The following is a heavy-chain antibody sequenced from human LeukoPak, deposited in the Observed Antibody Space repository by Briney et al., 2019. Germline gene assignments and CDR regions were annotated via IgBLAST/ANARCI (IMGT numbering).Heavy chain of an antibody. D-gene: IGHD2-15*01. CDR1: GFTFSSYS. V-gene: IGHV3-21*01. CDR2: ISSSSSYI. Sequence: GGSLRLSCAASGFTFSSYSMNWVRQAPGKGLEWVSSISSSSSYIYYADSVKGRFTISRDNAKNSLYLQMNSLRAEDTAVYYCARGRGYCSGGSCYSFGLRSVFDYWGQGTLVTVSS. J-gene: IGHJ4*02. CDR3: ARGRGYCSGGSCYSFGLRSVFDY.